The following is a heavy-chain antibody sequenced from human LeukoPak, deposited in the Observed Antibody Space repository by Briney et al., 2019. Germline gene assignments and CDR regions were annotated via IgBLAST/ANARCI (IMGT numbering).Heavy chain of an antibody. D-gene: IGHD2-2*01. J-gene: IGHJ5*02. V-gene: IGHV4-34*01. Sequence: SETLSLTCAVYGGSFSGYYWSWIRQPPGKGREWIGEINHSGSTNYNPSLKSRVTISVDTSKNQFSRKLSSVTAADTAVYYCARGGDIVVVPAAPFPVWFDPWGQGTLVTVSS. CDR2: INHSGST. CDR1: GGSFSGYY. CDR3: ARGGDIVVVPAAPFPVWFDP.